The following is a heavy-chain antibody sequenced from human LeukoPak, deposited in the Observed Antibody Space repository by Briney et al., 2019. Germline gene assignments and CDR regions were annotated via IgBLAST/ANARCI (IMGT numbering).Heavy chain of an antibody. J-gene: IGHJ4*02. V-gene: IGHV4-39*01. CDR1: GRSISSSPYY. D-gene: IGHD1-1*01. CDR3: ARPTTGPATQGYDS. Sequence: PSETLSLTCTVSGRSISSSPYYWAWIRQPPGRGLEWIGSIYYRGNTYHNPSLKSRVTISVDTSKNQFSLSVISVTAADTAVYFCARPTTGPATQGYDSWGQGILVTVAS. CDR2: IYYRGNT.